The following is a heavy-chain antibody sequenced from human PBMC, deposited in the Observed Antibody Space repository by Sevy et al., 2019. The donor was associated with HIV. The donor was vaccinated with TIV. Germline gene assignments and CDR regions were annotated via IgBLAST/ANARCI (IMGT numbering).Heavy chain of an antibody. CDR3: ARGGKGHNYDILTGYEYYFDY. Sequence: GGSLRLSCAASGFTLSSYSMNWVRQAPGKGLKWVSYISSSSSPIYYADSVKGRFTISRDNAKNSLYLQMNSLRDEDTAVYYCARGGKGHNYDILTGYEYYFDYWGQGTLVTVSS. V-gene: IGHV3-48*02. CDR1: GFTLSSYS. CDR2: ISSSSSPI. J-gene: IGHJ4*02. D-gene: IGHD3-9*01.